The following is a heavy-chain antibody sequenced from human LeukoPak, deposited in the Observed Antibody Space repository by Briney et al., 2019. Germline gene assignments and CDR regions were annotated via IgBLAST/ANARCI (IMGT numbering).Heavy chain of an antibody. D-gene: IGHD3-3*01. CDR3: ARHVTMFGVVIQSLDY. J-gene: IGHJ4*02. CDR2: ISSTTTTT. V-gene: IGHV3-48*02. CDR1: EFTFSSYS. Sequence: PGGSLRLSCVASEFTFSSYSMNWVRQAPGKGLEWVSYISSTTTTTYYADSVKGRFSISRDNAENSLYLQMNSLRDEDTAVYYCARHVTMFGVVIQSLDYWGQGTLVTVSS.